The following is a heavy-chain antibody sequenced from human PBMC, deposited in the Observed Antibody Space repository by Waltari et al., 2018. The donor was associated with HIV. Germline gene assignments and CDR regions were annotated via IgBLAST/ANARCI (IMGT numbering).Heavy chain of an antibody. CDR2: FSSSRNII. J-gene: IGHJ2*01. CDR1: AFTFRSYI. V-gene: IGHV3-48*04. D-gene: IGHD3-22*01. Sequence: EMQLVESGGGLAQPGGSLRLSCSASAFTFRSYIMNWFRQAPEKGLEWVAYFSSSRNIIYYADSVKGRFTISRDNAKNSLYLQMDSLGAEDTAVYYCAREGGYDSSGYLRGFDLWGRGTLVTV. CDR3: AREGGYDSSGYLRGFDL.